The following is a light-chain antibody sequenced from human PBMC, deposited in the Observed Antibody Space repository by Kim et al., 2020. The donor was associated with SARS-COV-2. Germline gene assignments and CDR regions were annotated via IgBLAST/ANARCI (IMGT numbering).Light chain of an antibody. Sequence: QAVVTQEPSPTVSPRGTVTLTCGSNTGPVTSNQWPYWVQQKPGQVPRTLIYDTNNKHSWTPARFSGSLFGGKAALTLSGAQPDDEADYYCSLNYAGGRMFGGGTQLTVL. CDR2: DTN. CDR1: TGPVTSNQW. J-gene: IGLJ3*02. V-gene: IGLV7-46*01. CDR3: SLNYAGGRM.